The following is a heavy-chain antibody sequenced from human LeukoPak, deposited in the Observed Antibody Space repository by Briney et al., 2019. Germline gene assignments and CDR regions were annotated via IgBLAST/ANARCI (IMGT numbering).Heavy chain of an antibody. CDR1: GGSISTYY. CDR2: IYNSVRT. J-gene: IGHJ3*02. CDR3: VRERNCSGASCLDGFDI. V-gene: IGHV4-59*01. D-gene: IGHD2-15*01. Sequence: SETLSLTCTVSGGSISTYYWSWLRQPPGKGLEWIGYIYNSVRTNYNPSLESRVTISVDTSKNQFSLKLNSVTAADTAVYYCVRERNCSGASCLDGFDIWGQGTMVTVSS.